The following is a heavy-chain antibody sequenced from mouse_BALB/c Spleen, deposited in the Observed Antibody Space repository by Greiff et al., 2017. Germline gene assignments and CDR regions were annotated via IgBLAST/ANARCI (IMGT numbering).Heavy chain of an antibody. CDR3: TRGSTTVVATDYYAMDY. D-gene: IGHD1-1*01. Sequence: EVNLVESGGGLVKPGGSLKLSCAASGFTFSSYTMSWVRQTPEKRLEWVATISSGGSYTYYPDSVKGRFTISRDNAKNTLYLQMSSLKSEDTAMYYWTRGSTTVVATDYYAMDYWGQGTSVTVSS. CDR1: GFTFSSYT. J-gene: IGHJ4*01. CDR2: ISSGGSYT. V-gene: IGHV5-6-4*01.